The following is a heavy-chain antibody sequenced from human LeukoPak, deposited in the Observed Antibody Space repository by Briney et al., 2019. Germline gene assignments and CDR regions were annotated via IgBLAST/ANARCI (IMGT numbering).Heavy chain of an antibody. CDR3: ARVRNSGLRSRWFDP. CDR1: GYTFTSYG. D-gene: IGHD6-25*01. CDR2: ISAYNGNT. V-gene: IGHV1-18*01. J-gene: IGHJ5*02. Sequence: ASVKVSCKASGYTFTSYGISWVRQAPGQGLEWMGWISAYNGNTNYAQKLQGRVTMTTDTSTSTAYMELRSLRSDDTAVYYCARVRNSGLRSRWFDPWGQGTLVTVSS.